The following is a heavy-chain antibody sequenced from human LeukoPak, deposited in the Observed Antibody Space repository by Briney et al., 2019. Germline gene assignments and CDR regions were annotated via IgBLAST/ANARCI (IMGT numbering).Heavy chain of an antibody. V-gene: IGHV4-59*01. CDR3: ARGDYSSGYYFDY. D-gene: IGHD6-19*01. Sequence: SETLSLTCTVSGGSISSYYWSWIWQPPGKGLEWIGYIYYSGSTNYNPSLKSRVTISVDTSKNQFSLKLSSVTAADTAVYYCARGDYSSGYYFDYWGQGTLVTVSS. CDR2: IYYSGST. J-gene: IGHJ4*02. CDR1: GGSISSYY.